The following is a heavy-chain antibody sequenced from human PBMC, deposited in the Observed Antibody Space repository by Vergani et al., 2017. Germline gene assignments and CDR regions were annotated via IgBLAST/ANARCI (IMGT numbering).Heavy chain of an antibody. CDR2: INPSGGST. CDR1: GYTFTSYY. Sequence: QVQLVQSGAEVKKPGASVKVSCKASGYTFTSYYMHWVRQAPGQGLEWMGIINPSGGSTSYAQKFQGRVTMTRDTSTSTVYMELSSLRSEDTAVDYCAGDQVGSWFDPWGQGTLVTVSS. D-gene: IGHD3-10*01. V-gene: IGHV1-46*01. J-gene: IGHJ5*02. CDR3: AGDQVGSWFDP.